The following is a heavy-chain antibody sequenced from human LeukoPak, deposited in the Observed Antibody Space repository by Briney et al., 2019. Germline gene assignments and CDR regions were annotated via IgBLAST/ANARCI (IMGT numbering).Heavy chain of an antibody. Sequence: SETLCLTCTVSGVSISSYYWSWIRQPPGKGLEWIGYIYYSGSTNYNPSLKSRVTISVDTSKNQFSLQLTSVTAADTAVYYCARHATSGSGTYPLDYWGQGTLVTVSS. D-gene: IGHD3-10*01. V-gene: IGHV4-59*08. CDR1: GVSISSYY. CDR3: ARHATSGSGTYPLDY. CDR2: IYYSGST. J-gene: IGHJ4*02.